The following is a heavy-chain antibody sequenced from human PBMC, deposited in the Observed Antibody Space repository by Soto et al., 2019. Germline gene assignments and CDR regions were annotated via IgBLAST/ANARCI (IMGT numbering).Heavy chain of an antibody. V-gene: IGHV3-33*01. J-gene: IGHJ3*02. CDR1: GFTISNYG. D-gene: IGHD3-22*01. Sequence: GGSLRLSCGASGFTISNYGMHWVRQTPGKGLEWVTVIWYNGRKTYYADSVKGRFTISRDESKNTLYLQMNSLRVEDTAVYYCARVFLTTSPDAFDIWGQGTMVTVSS. CDR3: ARVFLTTSPDAFDI. CDR2: IWYNGRKT.